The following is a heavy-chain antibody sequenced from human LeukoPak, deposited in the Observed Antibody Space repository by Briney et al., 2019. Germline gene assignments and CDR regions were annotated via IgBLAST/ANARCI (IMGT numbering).Heavy chain of an antibody. D-gene: IGHD6-13*01. Sequence: PSETLSLTCTVSGGSISSGGYYWSWIRQHPGKGLEWIGYIYYSGSTYYNPSLKSRVTISVDTSKDQFSLKLSSVTAADTAVYYCARDGPYSSSSGSFDYWGQGTLVTVSS. CDR2: IYYSGST. CDR3: ARDGPYSSSSGSFDY. V-gene: IGHV4-31*03. CDR1: GGSISSGGYY. J-gene: IGHJ4*02.